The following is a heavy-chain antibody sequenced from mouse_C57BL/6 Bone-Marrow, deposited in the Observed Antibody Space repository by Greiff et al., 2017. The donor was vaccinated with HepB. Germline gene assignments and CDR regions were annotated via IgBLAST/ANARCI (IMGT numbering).Heavy chain of an antibody. D-gene: IGHD1-1*01. CDR2: ISSGSSTI. CDR3: ARRYYGSMDY. J-gene: IGHJ4*01. Sequence: DVHLVESGGGLVKPGGSLKLSCAASGFTFSDYGMHWVRQAPEKGLEWVAYISSGSSTIYYADTVKGRFTISRDNAKNTLFLQMTSLRSEDTAMYYCARRYYGSMDYWGQGTSVTVSS. V-gene: IGHV5-17*01. CDR1: GFTFSDYG.